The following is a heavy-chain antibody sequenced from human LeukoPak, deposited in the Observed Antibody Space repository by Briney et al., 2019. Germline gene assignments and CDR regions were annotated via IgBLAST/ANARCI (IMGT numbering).Heavy chain of an antibody. D-gene: IGHD1-1*01. Sequence: ASVKVSCTASGYTFTSYDINWVRQAPGQGLEWMGWMNPNRGNTGYTQKFQGRVTMTRNTSISTAYMELSSLRSEDTAVYYCARGKLERRGIYGMDVWGQGTTVTVSS. CDR3: ARGKLERRGIYGMDV. V-gene: IGHV1-8*01. CDR1: GYTFTSYD. CDR2: MNPNRGNT. J-gene: IGHJ6*02.